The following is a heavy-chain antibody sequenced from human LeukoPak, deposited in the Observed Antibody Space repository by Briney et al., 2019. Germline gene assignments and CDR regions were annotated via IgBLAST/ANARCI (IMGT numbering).Heavy chain of an antibody. D-gene: IGHD3-10*01. Sequence: ASVKVSCKASGYTFTSYVMNWVRQAPGQGLEWMGWINTNTGNPTYAQGFTGRFVFSLDASVSTAYLQISSLTAEDTAVYYCAILRGITMVRGFDYWGQGTLVTVSS. CDR3: AILRGITMVRGFDY. V-gene: IGHV7-4-1*02. CDR2: INTNTGNP. J-gene: IGHJ4*02. CDR1: GYTFTSYV.